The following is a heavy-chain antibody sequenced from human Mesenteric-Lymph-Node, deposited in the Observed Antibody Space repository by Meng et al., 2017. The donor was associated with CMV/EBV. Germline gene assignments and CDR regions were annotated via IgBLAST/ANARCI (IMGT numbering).Heavy chain of an antibody. CDR2: ISSSSSYI. Sequence: GESLKISCTASGLTFSNYAMTWVRQAPGKGLEWVSSISSSSSYIYYADSVKGRFTISRDNAKNSLYLQMNSLRAEDTAVYYCAGGDSSGYYYFWGQGTLVTVSS. V-gene: IGHV3-21*01. D-gene: IGHD3-22*01. J-gene: IGHJ4*02. CDR1: GLTFSNYA. CDR3: AGGDSSGYYYF.